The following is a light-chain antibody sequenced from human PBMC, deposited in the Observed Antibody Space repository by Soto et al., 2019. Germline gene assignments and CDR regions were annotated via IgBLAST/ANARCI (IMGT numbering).Light chain of an antibody. Sequence: DIQITQSPSSLSSSLGDRVTITCRASQTITKYLNWYQHKPGKAPKLLIYAASTLQGGVPSRFSGSGSGTDFTLTISSLQPEDFATYYCQQSYTIPLTFGGGTKVDI. CDR2: AAS. CDR3: QQSYTIPLT. V-gene: IGKV1-39*01. CDR1: QTITKY. J-gene: IGKJ4*01.